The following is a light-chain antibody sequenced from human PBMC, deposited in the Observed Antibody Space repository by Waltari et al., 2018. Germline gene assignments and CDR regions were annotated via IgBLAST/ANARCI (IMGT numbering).Light chain of an antibody. J-gene: IGLJ2*01. Sequence: QSALTQPAPVSWPPGQSITISCTGTSSDVGVFDYVPWYQQHPNKPPNLLTYDVNSRPSRVSNRFACSKSSNTASLTIAGLQAEDEADYYCSSYTSRNTLLFGGGTKLTAL. V-gene: IGLV2-14*03. CDR3: SSYTSRNTLL. CDR1: SSDVGVFDY. CDR2: DVN.